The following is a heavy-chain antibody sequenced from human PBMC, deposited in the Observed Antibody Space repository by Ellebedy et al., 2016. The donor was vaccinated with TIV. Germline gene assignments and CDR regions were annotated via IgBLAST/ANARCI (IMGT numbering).Heavy chain of an antibody. CDR3: ARDWGEYGDSKSFFDY. J-gene: IGHJ4*02. V-gene: IGHV3-30-3*01. D-gene: IGHD4-17*01. CDR2: ISSDGGLK. CDR1: RFTFSSFA. Sequence: PGGSLRLSCADSRFTFSSFAMHWVRQAPGKGLEWVAVISSDGGLKHYADSVKGRFTISRDNSRNTLSLQMNSLRAEDTAVYYCARDWGEYGDSKSFFDYWGRGTLVTVSS.